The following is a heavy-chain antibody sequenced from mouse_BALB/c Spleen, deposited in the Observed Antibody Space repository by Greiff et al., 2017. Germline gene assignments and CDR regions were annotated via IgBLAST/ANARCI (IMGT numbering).Heavy chain of an antibody. CDR1: GFTFSDFY. V-gene: IGHV7-1*02. CDR3: ARDYYSNRGFAY. Sequence: DVMLVESGGGLVQPGGSLRLSCATSGFTFSDFYMEWVRQPPGKRLEWIAASRNKANDYTTEYSASVKGRFIVSRDTSQSILYLQMNALRAEDTAIYYCARDYYSNRGFAYWGQGTLVTVSA. CDR2: SRNKANDYTT. D-gene: IGHD2-5*01. J-gene: IGHJ3*01.